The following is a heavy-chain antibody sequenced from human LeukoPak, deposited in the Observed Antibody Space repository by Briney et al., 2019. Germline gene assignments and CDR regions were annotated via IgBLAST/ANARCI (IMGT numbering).Heavy chain of an antibody. CDR1: GFTFSSYS. V-gene: IGHV3-21*01. CDR2: ISSSSSYI. CDR3: ASTLCSDDNCYFHYYYYMDV. D-gene: IGHD2-15*01. Sequence: GGSLRLSCAASGFTFSSYSMNWVRQAPGKGLEWVSSISSSSSYIHYADSVKGRFTISRDNAKNSLYLQMNSLGAEDTAVYYCASTLCSDDNCYFHYYYYMDVWGKGTTVTISS. J-gene: IGHJ6*03.